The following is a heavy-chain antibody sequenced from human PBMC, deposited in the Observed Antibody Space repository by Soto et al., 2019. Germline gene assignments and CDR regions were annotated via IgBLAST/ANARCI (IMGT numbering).Heavy chain of an antibody. D-gene: IGHD1-1*01. CDR3: AKLGTMGVFDN. Sequence: ESGGGLVPPGGSLRLSCAASGFTFSSYAMSWVRQAPGAGLEWLAGITFRGDNTYYADSVKGRFTLSRDNSRNRLDLQMNSLKVEDTALYYCAKLGTMGVFDNWGQGTLLTVSS. CDR2: ITFRGDNT. V-gene: IGHV3-23*01. J-gene: IGHJ4*02. CDR1: GFTFSSYA.